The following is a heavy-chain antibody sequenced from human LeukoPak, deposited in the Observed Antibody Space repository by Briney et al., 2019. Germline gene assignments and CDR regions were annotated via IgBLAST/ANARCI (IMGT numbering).Heavy chain of an antibody. D-gene: IGHD3-22*01. CDR1: GGSISSGDYY. V-gene: IGHV4-30-4*01. J-gene: IGHJ5*02. Sequence: SETLSLTCTVSGGSISSGDYYWSWIRQPPGKGLEWIAYMYYSGSTYYNPSLKSRVTMLADTSKNQLSLKLSSVTAADTAVYYCARPYYYDSRIDPWGQGILVTVSS. CDR3: ARPYYYDSRIDP. CDR2: MYYSGST.